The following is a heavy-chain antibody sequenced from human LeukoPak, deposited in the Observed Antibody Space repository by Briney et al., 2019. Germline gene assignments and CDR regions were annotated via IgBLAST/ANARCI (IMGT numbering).Heavy chain of an antibody. CDR3: ARDTLDDYGGNRGIDY. CDR1: GGTFSSYA. Sequence: ASVKVSCKASGGTFSSYAISWVRQAPGQGLEWMGGIIPIFGTANYAQKFQGRVTITADESTSTAYMELSSLRSEDTAVYYCARDTLDDYGGNRGIDYWGQGTLVTVSS. CDR2: IIPIFGTA. V-gene: IGHV1-69*13. D-gene: IGHD4-23*01. J-gene: IGHJ4*02.